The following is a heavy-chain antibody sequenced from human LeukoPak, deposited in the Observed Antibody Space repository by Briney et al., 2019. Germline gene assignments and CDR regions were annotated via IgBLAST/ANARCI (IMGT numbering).Heavy chain of an antibody. CDR1: GGSTSSNSYY. V-gene: IGHV4-39*01. CDR2: LDYSGRP. J-gene: IGHJ6*02. D-gene: IGHD3-9*01. Sequence: SETLSLTCTVSGGSTSSNSYYWCWIRQPPGKGLEWIGSLDYSGRPYHNPSLKSRVTMSVDTSQNQFSLKLSSVTAADTAVYYCARHLTHGNDYYYYGMDVWGQGTTVTVSS. CDR3: ARHLTHGNDYYYYGMDV.